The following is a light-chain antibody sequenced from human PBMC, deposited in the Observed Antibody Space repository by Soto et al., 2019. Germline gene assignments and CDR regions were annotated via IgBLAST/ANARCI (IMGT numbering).Light chain of an antibody. Sequence: EIVLTQSPGTLSFSPGERATLSCRAGQSVSSSYLAWYQQKPGQAPRLLIYGAASRASGIPDRFSGSGSGTDFTLTVSRLEPEDFAVYYCQQYGISPYTFGQGTKLEIK. V-gene: IGKV3-20*01. J-gene: IGKJ2*01. CDR1: QSVSSSY. CDR3: QQYGISPYT. CDR2: GAA.